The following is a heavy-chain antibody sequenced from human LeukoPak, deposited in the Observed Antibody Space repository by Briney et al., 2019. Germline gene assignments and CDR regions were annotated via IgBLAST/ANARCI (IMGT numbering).Heavy chain of an antibody. CDR2: INGYNGNT. Sequence: ASVKVSCKASGYTFTTYCITWVRQPPGQGLEWMGEINGYNGNTNYAHLLHRIVTMTTDTTTSTAYMELRSLRSDDTAVYYCAREYRYCSGGSCSVPRDGLDIWGQGTMVIVSS. J-gene: IGHJ3*02. D-gene: IGHD2-15*01. V-gene: IGHV1-18*01. CDR1: GYTFTTYC. CDR3: AREYRYCSGGSCSVPRDGLDI.